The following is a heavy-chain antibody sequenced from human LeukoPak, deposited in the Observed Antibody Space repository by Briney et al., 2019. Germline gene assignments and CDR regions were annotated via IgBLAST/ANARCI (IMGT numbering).Heavy chain of an antibody. V-gene: IGHV3-23*01. J-gene: IGHJ4*02. CDR2: ISGSGGST. Sequence: GGSRRLSCAASGVTFRSYAMSWVRHAPGKGLEWVSAISGSGGSTYYADSVKGRFTISRDNSKNTLYLQMNSLRAEDTAVYYCAKDPGDTAMVPFDYWGQGTLVTVSS. CDR1: GVTFRSYA. CDR3: AKDPGDTAMVPFDY. D-gene: IGHD5-18*01.